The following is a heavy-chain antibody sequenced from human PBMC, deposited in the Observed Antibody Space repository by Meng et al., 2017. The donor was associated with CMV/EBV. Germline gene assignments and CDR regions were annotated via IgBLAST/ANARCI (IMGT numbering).Heavy chain of an antibody. D-gene: IGHD2-2*02. CDR2: INHSGST. CDR3: ARQTIYCSSTSCYKGGLDY. CDR1: GGSFSGYY. Sequence: SETLSLTCAVYGGSFSGYYWSWIRQPPGKGLEWIGEINHSGSTNYNPSLKSRVTISVDTSKNQFSLKLSSVTAADTAVYYCARQTIYCSSTSCYKGGLDYWGQGTLVTVSS. V-gene: IGHV4-34*01. J-gene: IGHJ4*02.